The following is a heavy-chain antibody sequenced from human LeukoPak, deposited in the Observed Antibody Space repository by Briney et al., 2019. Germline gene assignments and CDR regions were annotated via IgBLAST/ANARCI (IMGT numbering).Heavy chain of an antibody. D-gene: IGHD6-13*01. J-gene: IGHJ4*02. CDR3: ARGGIYSQGFDF. CDR2: ISTTSDYI. Sequence: PGGALRLSCAASGFTFSGYSMNWVLRAPAKGLEGVSSISTTSDYIHYADSLKGRVAISRDNAKNSLYLQMNSLRAEDTAVYYCARGGIYSQGFDFWGQGSLVTVSS. CDR1: GFTFSGYS. V-gene: IGHV3-21*01.